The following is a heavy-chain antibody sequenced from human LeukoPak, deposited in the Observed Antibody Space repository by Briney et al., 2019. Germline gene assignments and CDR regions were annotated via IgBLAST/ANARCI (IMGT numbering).Heavy chain of an antibody. Sequence: GGSLRLSCAASRFTLSDYYMTWMRQAPGKGLEWISYISNSGSTIYYADSVKGRFTISRDNSKNTLYLQMNSLRAEDTAVYYCAKDLPISAGYYDSSGYYEGGFDYWGQGTLVTVSS. CDR3: AKDLPISAGYYDSSGYYEGGFDY. V-gene: IGHV3-11*04. D-gene: IGHD3-22*01. CDR2: ISNSGSTI. CDR1: RFTLSDYY. J-gene: IGHJ4*02.